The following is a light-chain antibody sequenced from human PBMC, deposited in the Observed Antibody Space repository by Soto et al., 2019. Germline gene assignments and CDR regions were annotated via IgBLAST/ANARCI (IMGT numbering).Light chain of an antibody. CDR2: SAS. CDR3: QQYNNWPWT. Sequence: EIVMSQSPATLSVSPGGRATLSFRASQSISDTLALYQQKPGQAPRLLIYSASRGATGFPARFSGSGSGTDFTLTISSLQSEDFAVYYCQQYNNWPWTFGQGTKVDIK. V-gene: IGKV3-15*01. CDR1: QSISDT. J-gene: IGKJ1*01.